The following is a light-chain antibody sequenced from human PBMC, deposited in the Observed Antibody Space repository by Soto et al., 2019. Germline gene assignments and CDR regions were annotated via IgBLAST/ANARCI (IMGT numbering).Light chain of an antibody. J-gene: IGKJ5*01. CDR2: GAS. CDR3: QQRSNWPRT. V-gene: IGKV3-11*01. Sequence: ETVMTQSPATLSVSPGERAALSCRTSQSVNSNLAWYQQKLGQAPRVLIYGASNRATGITARFSGSGSGTDFTLTISSLEPEDFAVYYCQQRSNWPRTFGQGTHWRL. CDR1: QSVNSN.